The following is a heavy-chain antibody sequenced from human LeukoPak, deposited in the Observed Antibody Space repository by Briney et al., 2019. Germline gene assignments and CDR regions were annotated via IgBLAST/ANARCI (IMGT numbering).Heavy chain of an antibody. D-gene: IGHD1-26*01. V-gene: IGHV4-59*01. CDR2: IHYSGGT. CDR3: ARVGRGAFDI. CDR1: GGSISTYY. Sequence: SETLSLTCTVSGGSISTYYWSRIRQPPGKGLEWIGYIHYSGGTNFNPSLKSRVTISIDASKNQFSLKLSSVTAADTAVYFCARVGRGAFDIWGQGTMVTVSS. J-gene: IGHJ3*02.